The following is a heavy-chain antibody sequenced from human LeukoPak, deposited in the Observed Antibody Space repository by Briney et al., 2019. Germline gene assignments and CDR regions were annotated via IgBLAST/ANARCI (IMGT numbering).Heavy chain of an antibody. Sequence: SETLSLTCSVSGDSISSSSSYWGWIRQPPGKGLEWIGYIYYSGSTNYNPSLKSRVTISVDTSKNQFSLKLSSVTAADTAVYYCARGLNTYYYGSGGYYYYMDVWGKGTTVTISS. J-gene: IGHJ6*03. V-gene: IGHV4-61*05. CDR3: ARGLNTYYYGSGGYYYYMDV. CDR2: IYYSGST. D-gene: IGHD3-10*01. CDR1: GDSISSSSSY.